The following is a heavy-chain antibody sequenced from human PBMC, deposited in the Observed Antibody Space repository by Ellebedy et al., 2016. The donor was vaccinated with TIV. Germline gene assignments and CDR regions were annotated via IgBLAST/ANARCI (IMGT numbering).Heavy chain of an antibody. CDR3: ARSYYYDSSGYSYGPGY. J-gene: IGHJ4*02. Sequence: PGGSLRLSCKGSGYSFTSYWIGWVRQMPGKGLEWMGIIYPGDSDTRYSPSFQGQVTISADKSISTAYLQWSSLKASDTAMYYCARSYYYDSSGYSYGPGYWGQGTLVTVSS. D-gene: IGHD3-22*01. CDR2: IYPGDSDT. V-gene: IGHV5-51*01. CDR1: GYSFTSYW.